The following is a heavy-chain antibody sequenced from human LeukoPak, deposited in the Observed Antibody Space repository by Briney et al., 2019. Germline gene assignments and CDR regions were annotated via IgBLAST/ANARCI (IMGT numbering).Heavy chain of an antibody. Sequence: GGSLRLSCAASGFTFSSYAMHWVRQAPGKGLEYVSAISSNGGSTYYANSVKGRFTVSRDNSKNTLYLQMNSLRAEDTAVYYCARFDNDLDYWGQGTLVTVSS. CDR1: GFTFSSYA. V-gene: IGHV3-64*01. J-gene: IGHJ4*02. CDR2: ISSNGGST. D-gene: IGHD1-1*01. CDR3: ARFDNDLDY.